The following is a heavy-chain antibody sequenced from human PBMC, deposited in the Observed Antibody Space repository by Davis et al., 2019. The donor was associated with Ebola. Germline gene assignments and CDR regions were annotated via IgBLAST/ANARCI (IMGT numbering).Heavy chain of an antibody. V-gene: IGHV3-21*01. Sequence: GESLKISCAASRFTFSSYSMNWVRQAPGKGLEWVSSISSSGSYIYYVDSVKGRFTISRDNAKNSLYLQMNSLRAEDTAVYYCARDGFNDYGDYWLFFDYWGQGTLVTVSS. CDR2: ISSSGSYI. D-gene: IGHD4-17*01. CDR1: RFTFSSYS. CDR3: ARDGFNDYGDYWLFFDY. J-gene: IGHJ4*02.